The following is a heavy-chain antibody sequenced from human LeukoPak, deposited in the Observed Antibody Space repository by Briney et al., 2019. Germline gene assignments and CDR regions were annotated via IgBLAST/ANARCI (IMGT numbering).Heavy chain of an antibody. V-gene: IGHV4-30-4*08. Sequence: ASETLSLTCTVSGGSISSGDYYWSWIRQPPGKGLEWIGYIYYSGSTYYNPSLKSRVTISVDTSKNQFSLKLSSVTAADTAVYYCASSSPMVYFDYWGQGTLVTVSS. CDR3: ASSSPMVYFDY. CDR1: GGSISSGDYY. D-gene: IGHD3-10*01. CDR2: IYYSGST. J-gene: IGHJ4*02.